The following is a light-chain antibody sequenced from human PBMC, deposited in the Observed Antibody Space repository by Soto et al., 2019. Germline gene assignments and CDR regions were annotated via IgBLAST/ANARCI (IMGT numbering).Light chain of an antibody. CDR1: QGISNY. CDR2: AES. Sequence: DIQITHSLSSPSACLGDIVTITCRASQGISNYLAWYQQKPGKVTKLLIYAESTLQSGVPSRFSGSGSGTDFTLTISSLQPEDVATYYCQKYNSAPRTFGQGTKVDIK. V-gene: IGKV1-27*01. CDR3: QKYNSAPRT. J-gene: IGKJ1*01.